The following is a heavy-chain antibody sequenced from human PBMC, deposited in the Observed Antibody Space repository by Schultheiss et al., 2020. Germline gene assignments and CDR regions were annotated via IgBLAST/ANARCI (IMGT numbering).Heavy chain of an antibody. CDR3: TIRNVVY. Sequence: GGSLRLSCAASGFTVSSNYMSWVRQAPGKGLEWVGFIRSKAYGGTTEYAASVKGRFTISRDDSKNTLYLQMNSLKTEDTAVYYCTIRNVVYWGQGTLVTVSS. J-gene: IGHJ4*02. CDR1: GFTVSSNY. V-gene: IGHV3-15*01. D-gene: IGHD1-1*01. CDR2: IRSKAYGGTT.